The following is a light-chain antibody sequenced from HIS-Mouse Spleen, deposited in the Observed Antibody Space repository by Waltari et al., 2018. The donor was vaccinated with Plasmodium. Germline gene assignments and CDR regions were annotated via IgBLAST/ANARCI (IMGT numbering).Light chain of an antibody. CDR1: QSVSSY. J-gene: IGKJ5*01. CDR2: DAS. CDR3: QQRSNWIT. Sequence: EIVLTQSPATLSLPPGERATLSCRASQSVSSYLAWYQQKPGQAPRLLIYDASNRATGIPARFSGSGSGTDFILTISSLEPEDFAVYYCQQRSNWITFGQGTRLEIK. V-gene: IGKV3-11*01.